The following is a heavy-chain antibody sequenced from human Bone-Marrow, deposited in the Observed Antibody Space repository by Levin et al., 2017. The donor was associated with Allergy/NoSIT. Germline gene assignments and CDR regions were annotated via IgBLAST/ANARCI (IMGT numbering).Heavy chain of an antibody. CDR3: ARHVPGYYYYYMDV. V-gene: IGHV4-39*01. CDR1: GGSISSSSYY. J-gene: IGHJ6*03. CDR2: IYYSGST. D-gene: IGHD3-10*02. Sequence: PSETLSLTCTVSGGSISSSSYYWGWIRQPPVKGLEWIGSIYYSGSTYYNPSLKSRVTISVDTSKNQFSLKLSSVTAADTAVYYCARHVPGYYYYYMDVWGKGTTVTVSS.